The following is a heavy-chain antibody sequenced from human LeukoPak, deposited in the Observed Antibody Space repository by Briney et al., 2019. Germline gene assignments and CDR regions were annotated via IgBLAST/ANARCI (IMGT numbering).Heavy chain of an antibody. V-gene: IGHV3-23*01. D-gene: IGHD3-22*01. CDR1: GFTFSSYA. CDR3: AKLGRGYYDLYYFDY. J-gene: IGHJ4*02. CDR2: ISGSGGST. Sequence: PTGGSLRLSCAASGFTFSSYAMSWVRQAPGKGLEWVSAISGSGGSTYYADSVKGRFTISRDNSKNTLYLQMNSLRAEDTAVYYCAKLGRGYYDLYYFDYWGQGTLVTVSS.